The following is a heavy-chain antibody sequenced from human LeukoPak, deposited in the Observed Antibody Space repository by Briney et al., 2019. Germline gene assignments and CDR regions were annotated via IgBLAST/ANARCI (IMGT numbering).Heavy chain of an antibody. J-gene: IGHJ5*02. Sequence: PSETLSLTCTVSGDSISSYYWSWIRQPPGKGLEWIAYIYDSGGTDYNPSLKSRVTISVDTSKNQFSLKLSSVTAADTAVYYCARCGAGATIWFDPWGQGTLVTVSS. V-gene: IGHV4-4*08. CDR2: IYDSGGT. D-gene: IGHD1-26*01. CDR3: ARCGAGATIWFDP. CDR1: GDSISSYY.